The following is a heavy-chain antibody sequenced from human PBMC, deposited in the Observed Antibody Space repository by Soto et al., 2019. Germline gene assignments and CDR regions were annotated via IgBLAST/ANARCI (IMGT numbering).Heavy chain of an antibody. J-gene: IGHJ6*02. CDR1: GGTFSSYA. CDR2: IIPIFGTA. Sequence: QVQLVQSGAEVKKPGSSVKVSCKASGGTFSSYAISWVRQAPGQGLEWMGGIIPIFGTANYAQKFQGRVTITADESTSTAYMELSSLRSEDTAVYYCARGNNWNDEVGCYYGMDVWGQGTTVTVSS. D-gene: IGHD1-1*01. CDR3: ARGNNWNDEVGCYYGMDV. V-gene: IGHV1-69*01.